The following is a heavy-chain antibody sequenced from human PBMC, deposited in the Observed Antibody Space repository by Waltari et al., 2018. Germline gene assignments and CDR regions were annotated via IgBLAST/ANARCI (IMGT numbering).Heavy chain of an antibody. D-gene: IGHD1-26*01. CDR1: GYSISRGYY. V-gene: IGHV4-38-2*02. CDR3: ARATVGSTTTESFDI. J-gene: IGHJ3*02. CDR2: IYHTGDT. Sequence: QVLLQESGPGLLKPSETLSLTCTVSGYSISRGYYWAWIRQPPGKGLEWIASIYHTGDTSQTPSLKSRVTISIDTSKNFFSLKLDSVTAADTAVYFCARATVGSTTTESFDIWGQGTLVSVSS.